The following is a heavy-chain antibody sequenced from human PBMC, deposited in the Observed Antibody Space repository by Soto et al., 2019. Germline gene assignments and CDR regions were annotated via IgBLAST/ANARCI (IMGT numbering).Heavy chain of an antibody. CDR2: IYHSGST. V-gene: IGHV4-4*02. J-gene: IGHJ5*02. CDR1: GGSISSSNW. CDR3: ARARPLHSGSYLEDSWFDP. Sequence: PSETLSLTCAVSGGSISSSNWWSWVRQPQGKGLEWIGEIYHSGSTNYNPSLKSRVTISVDTSKNQFSLKLSSVTAADTAVYYCARARPLHSGSYLEDSWFDPWGQGTLVTVSS. D-gene: IGHD1-26*01.